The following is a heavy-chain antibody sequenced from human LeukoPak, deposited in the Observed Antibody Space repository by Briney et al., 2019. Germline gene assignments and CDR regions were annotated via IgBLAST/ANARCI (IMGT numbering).Heavy chain of an antibody. V-gene: IGHV4-34*01. J-gene: IGHJ3*02. D-gene: IGHD3-22*01. Sequence: SETLSLTCAVYGGSFSGYYWSWIRQPPGKGLEWIGEINHSGSTNYNPSLKSRVTISVDTSKNQFSLKLSSVTAADTAVYYCARVPTMMYDAFDIWGQGTMVTVSS. CDR3: ARVPTMMYDAFDI. CDR2: INHSGST. CDR1: GGSFSGYY.